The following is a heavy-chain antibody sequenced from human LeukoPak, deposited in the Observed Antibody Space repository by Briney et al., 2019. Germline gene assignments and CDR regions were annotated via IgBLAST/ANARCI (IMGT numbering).Heavy chain of an antibody. CDR3: ARDLRGVVRGVQSDY. J-gene: IGHJ4*02. D-gene: IGHD3-10*01. V-gene: IGHV3-21*01. CDR1: GFTLSSYS. CDR2: ISSSSSYI. Sequence: PGGSLRLSCAASGFTLSSYSMNWVRQAPGKGLEWVSSISSSSSYIYYADSVKGRFTISRDNAKNSLYLQMNSLRAEDTAVYYCARDLRGVVRGVQSDYWGQGTLVTVSS.